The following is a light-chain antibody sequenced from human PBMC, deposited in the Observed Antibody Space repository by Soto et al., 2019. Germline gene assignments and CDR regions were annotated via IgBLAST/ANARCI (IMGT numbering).Light chain of an antibody. CDR1: QRISTY. V-gene: IGKV1-39*01. J-gene: IGKJ1*01. CDR3: QQSSSTLGT. Sequence: DLQMNQSPSSLSASVGDTVTITCRASQRISTYLNWYQQKPGRAPKLVISAASSLQSGVPTRFSGDGSGTDFTLTISSLQPEDVATYFCQQSSSTLGTFGQGTRV. CDR2: AAS.